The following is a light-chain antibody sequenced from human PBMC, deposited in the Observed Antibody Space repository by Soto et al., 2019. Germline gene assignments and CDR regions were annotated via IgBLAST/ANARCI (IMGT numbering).Light chain of an antibody. CDR2: DAS. Sequence: DLQVTQSPSTLSASVGDRVTISCRASQSISSWLAWYQQKPGKAPKLLIYDASTLESGVPSRFSGSGSGTEFTLTISSLQPEDFASYHCQQYSIDSTFGQGTKVEIK. V-gene: IGKV1-5*01. CDR3: QQYSIDST. J-gene: IGKJ1*01. CDR1: QSISSW.